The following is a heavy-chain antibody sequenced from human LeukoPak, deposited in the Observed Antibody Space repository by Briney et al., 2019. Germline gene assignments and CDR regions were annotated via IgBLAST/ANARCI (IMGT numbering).Heavy chain of an antibody. V-gene: IGHV5-51*01. J-gene: IGHJ4*02. CDR2: IYPGDSDT. CDR1: GYSFTSYW. D-gene: IGHD3-22*01. Sequence: GESLKISCKGSGYSFTSYWIGWVRQMPGKGLEWMGIIYPGDSDTRYSPSFQGQVTISADKSISTAYLQWSSLKASDTAMYYFSEWGGYYDSSGYSVGDYWGQGTLVTVSS. CDR3: SEWGGYYDSSGYSVGDY.